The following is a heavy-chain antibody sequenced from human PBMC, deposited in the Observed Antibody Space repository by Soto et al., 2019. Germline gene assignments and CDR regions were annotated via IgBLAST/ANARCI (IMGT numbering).Heavy chain of an antibody. CDR3: ARKLNYYYGMDV. CDR2: IFSNDEK. J-gene: IGHJ6*02. Sequence: QVTLKESGPVLVKPTETLTLTCTVSGFSLSNARMGVSWIRQPPGKALEWLVHIFSNDEKSYSTSLKSRLTISKDTSKSQVVLTMTNMDPVDTATYYCARKLNYYYGMDVWGQGTTVTVSS. CDR1: GFSLSNARMG. V-gene: IGHV2-26*01.